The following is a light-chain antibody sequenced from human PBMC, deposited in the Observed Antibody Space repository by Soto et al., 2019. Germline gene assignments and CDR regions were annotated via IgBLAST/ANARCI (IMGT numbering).Light chain of an antibody. CDR1: QSVSSN. Sequence: EIVMTQSPATLSVSPGERATLSCKASQSVSSNLAWYQQKPGQAPRLLIYGASTRAIGIPARFSGSRSGTECTLSISSLPAEDFAVYYCQQYDNWPRTFGQGTKVEIK. CDR3: QQYDNWPRT. J-gene: IGKJ1*01. V-gene: IGKV3-15*01. CDR2: GAS.